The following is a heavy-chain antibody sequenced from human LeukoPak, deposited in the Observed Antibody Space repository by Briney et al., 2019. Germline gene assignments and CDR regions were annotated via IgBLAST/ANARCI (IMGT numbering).Heavy chain of an antibody. CDR2: ISYDGSNK. CDR3: AKGTKDYGSGSHNFDF. Sequence: PGRSLRLSCAASGFTFSSYAMHWVRQAPGKGLEWVAVISYDGSNKYYADSVKGRFTISRDNSKNTMWLQMNGLRAEDTAVYYCAKGTKDYGSGSHNFDFWGQGILVTVSS. V-gene: IGHV3-30-3*01. J-gene: IGHJ4*02. D-gene: IGHD3-10*01. CDR1: GFTFSSYA.